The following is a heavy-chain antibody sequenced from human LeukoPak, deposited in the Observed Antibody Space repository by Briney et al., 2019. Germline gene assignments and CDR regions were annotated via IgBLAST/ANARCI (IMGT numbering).Heavy chain of an antibody. J-gene: IGHJ5*02. CDR2: INPNSGGT. CDR3: ARAYYYDRDWFDP. V-gene: IGHV1-2*02. Sequence: ASVKVSFKASGYTFTGYYMHWVRQAPGQGLEWMGWINPNSGGTNYAQKFQGRVTMTRDTSISTAYMELSRLRSDDTAVYYCARAYYYDRDWFDPWGQGTLVTVSS. D-gene: IGHD3-22*01. CDR1: GYTFTGYY.